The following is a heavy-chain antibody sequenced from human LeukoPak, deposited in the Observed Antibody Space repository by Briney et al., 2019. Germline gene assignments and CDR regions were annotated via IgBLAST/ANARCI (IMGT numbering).Heavy chain of an antibody. Sequence: GGSLRLSCAASGFTFSSYAMSWVRQAPGKGLEWVSAISGSGGSTYYADSVKGRFTISRDNSKNTLYLQMNSLRAEATAVYYCAKGDMIVVVPTDYWGQGTLVTVSS. CDR3: AKGDMIVVVPTDY. D-gene: IGHD3-22*01. CDR2: ISGSGGST. J-gene: IGHJ4*02. CDR1: GFTFSSYA. V-gene: IGHV3-23*01.